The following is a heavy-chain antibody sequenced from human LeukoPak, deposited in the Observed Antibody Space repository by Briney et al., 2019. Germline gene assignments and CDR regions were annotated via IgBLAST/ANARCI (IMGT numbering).Heavy chain of an antibody. Sequence: GRSLRLSCAASGFTFSSYGMHWVRQAPGKGLEWVAVIWYDGSNKYYADSAKGRFTISRDNSKNTLYLQMNSLRAEDTAVYYCARDPSIAAAGFQKYCYYGMDVWGQGTTVTVSS. J-gene: IGHJ6*02. CDR3: ARDPSIAAAGFQKYCYYGMDV. V-gene: IGHV3-33*01. D-gene: IGHD6-13*01. CDR1: GFTFSSYG. CDR2: IWYDGSNK.